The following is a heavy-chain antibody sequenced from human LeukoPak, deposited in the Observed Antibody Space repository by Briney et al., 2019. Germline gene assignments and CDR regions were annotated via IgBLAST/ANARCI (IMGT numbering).Heavy chain of an antibody. CDR1: GFTFSTYA. CDR3: AKDGSSSGYPYYMDV. CDR2: ISGSGGST. J-gene: IGHJ6*03. D-gene: IGHD5-12*01. V-gene: IGHV3-23*01. Sequence: GGSLRLSCEVSGFTFSTYAMSWVRQAPGKGLEWVSVISGSGGSTYYADSVKGRFTISRDNSKNTLYLQMNSLRAEDTAVYYCAKDGSSSGYPYYMDVWGKGTAVTVSS.